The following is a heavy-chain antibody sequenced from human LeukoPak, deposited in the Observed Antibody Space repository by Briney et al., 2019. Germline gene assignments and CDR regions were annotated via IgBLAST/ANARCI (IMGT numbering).Heavy chain of an antibody. V-gene: IGHV4-38-2*02. J-gene: IGHJ1*01. Sequence: MPSETLSLTCTVSGFSIINTHYWGWIRQSPGKGLEWIGSIHHSGNRFESGSTHYNPPLRSRVVVSADTSKNQFSLTLKSVTAADTAVYFCARNASSGFFNDWGQGILVTVSS. CDR3: ARNASSGFFND. D-gene: IGHD6-25*01. CDR1: GFSIINTHY. CDR2: IHHSGNRFESGST.